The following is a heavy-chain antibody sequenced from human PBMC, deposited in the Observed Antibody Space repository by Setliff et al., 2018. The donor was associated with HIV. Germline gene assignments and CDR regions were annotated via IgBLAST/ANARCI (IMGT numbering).Heavy chain of an antibody. J-gene: IGHJ3*02. Sequence: KPSETLSLTCAVSGDSISSSNWWSWVRQPPGKGLEWIGEIYHSGSTTYNPSLNSRVTISVDNSKHQFSLKLTSVTAADTAFYFCARGPGPAFYNFWSGYYTGRAFDIWGQGTMVTVSS. D-gene: IGHD3-3*01. V-gene: IGHV4-4*02. CDR2: IYHSGST. CDR1: GDSISSSNW. CDR3: ARGPGPAFYNFWSGYYTGRAFDI.